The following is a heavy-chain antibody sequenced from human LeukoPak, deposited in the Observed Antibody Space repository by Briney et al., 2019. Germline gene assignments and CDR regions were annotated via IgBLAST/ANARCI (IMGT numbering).Heavy chain of an antibody. Sequence: GGSLRLSCAASGFTFTDYNMHWVRQAPGKGLEWVAFIRFDASDKYYPDSVKGRFTISRDNSKNTLYLQMNSLRAEDTAVYYCARDFFAFGGVIALLDSWGQGTLVTVSS. CDR1: GFTFTDYN. J-gene: IGHJ4*02. CDR3: ARDFFAFGGVIALLDS. D-gene: IGHD3-16*02. CDR2: IRFDASDK. V-gene: IGHV3-30*02.